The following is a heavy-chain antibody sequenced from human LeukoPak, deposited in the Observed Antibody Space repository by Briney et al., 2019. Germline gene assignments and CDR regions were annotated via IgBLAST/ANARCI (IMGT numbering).Heavy chain of an antibody. Sequence: GASVKVSCKVSGYTLTELSMHWVRQAPGKGLEWMGGFDPEDGETIYAQKFQGRVTMAEDTSTDTAYMELSSLRSEDTAVYYCATDSSSWYGAFDIWGQGTMVTVSS. CDR1: GYTLTELS. J-gene: IGHJ3*02. CDR2: FDPEDGET. CDR3: ATDSSSWYGAFDI. D-gene: IGHD6-13*01. V-gene: IGHV1-24*01.